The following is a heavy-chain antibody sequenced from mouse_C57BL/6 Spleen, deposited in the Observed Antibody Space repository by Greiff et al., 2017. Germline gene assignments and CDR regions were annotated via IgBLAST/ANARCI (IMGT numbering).Heavy chain of an antibody. CDR2: FYPGRGSI. J-gene: IGHJ3*01. D-gene: IGHD2-3*01. CDR3: ARHEGGWSFAY. V-gene: IGHV1-62-2*01. CDR1: GYTFTEYT. Sequence: QVQLKQSGAELVKPGASVKLSCKASGYTFTEYTIHWVKQRSGQGLAWIGWFYPGRGSIKYNEKFKDKATLTVAKSSSTVYMELSRLTSDESAVYACARHEGGWSFAYWGQGTLVTVSA.